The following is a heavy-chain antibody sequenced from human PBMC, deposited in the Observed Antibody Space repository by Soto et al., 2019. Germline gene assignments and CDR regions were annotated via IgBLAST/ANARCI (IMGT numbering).Heavy chain of an antibody. J-gene: IGHJ6*03. CDR3: ARRVWSGYYYYYYYMDV. Sequence: QVQLVESGGGLVKPGGSLRLSCAASGFTFSDYYMSWIRQAPGKGLEWVSYISSSGSTIYYAGSVKGRFTISRDNAKNSLYLQMNSLRADDTAVYSCARRVWSGYYYYYYYMDVWGKGTTVTVS. CDR1: GFTFSDYY. V-gene: IGHV3-11*01. CDR2: ISSSGSTI. D-gene: IGHD3-3*01.